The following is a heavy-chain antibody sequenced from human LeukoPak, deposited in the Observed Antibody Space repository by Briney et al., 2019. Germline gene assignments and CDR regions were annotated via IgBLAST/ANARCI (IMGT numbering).Heavy chain of an antibody. CDR3: AKLIFGVVITLLDY. CDR2: IRSKSNNYAT. D-gene: IGHD3-3*02. J-gene: IGHJ4*02. V-gene: IGHV3-73*01. Sequence: GGSLKLSCAASGFTFSGSAMHWVRQAPGKGLEWVGRIRSKSNNYATAYAASVKGRFTISRDDSKNTAYLQMNSLKTEDTAVYYCAKLIFGVVITLLDYWGQGTLVTVSS. CDR1: GFTFSGSA.